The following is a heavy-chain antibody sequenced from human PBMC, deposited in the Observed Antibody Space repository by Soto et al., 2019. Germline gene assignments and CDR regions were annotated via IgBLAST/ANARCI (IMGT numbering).Heavy chain of an antibody. CDR1: GYTFTSCD. CDR3: ARERSSGWYVDY. D-gene: IGHD6-19*01. J-gene: IGHJ4*02. Sequence: QVQLVQSGAEVKKPGASVKVSCKACGYTFTSCDINWVRQATGQGLEWMGWMNPNSGNTGYAQKFQGRVTMTRNTSISTAYMELSSLRSEDTAVYYCARERSSGWYVDYWGQGTLVTFSS. CDR2: MNPNSGNT. V-gene: IGHV1-8*01.